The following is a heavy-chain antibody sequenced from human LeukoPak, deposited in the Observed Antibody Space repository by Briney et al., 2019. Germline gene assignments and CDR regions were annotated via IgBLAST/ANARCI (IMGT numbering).Heavy chain of an antibody. V-gene: IGHV1-18*01. CDR2: ISTSNGAI. Sequence: ASVKVSCKTSDYTFSNYGISWVRQAPGQGLEWMGWISTSNGAISYAQNFQDRVSMTTDTSTSTAYMELSSLRSEDTAVYYCVRYYYDSSGYHYFDYWGQGTLVTVSS. CDR1: DYTFSNYG. D-gene: IGHD3-22*01. CDR3: VRYYYDSSGYHYFDY. J-gene: IGHJ4*02.